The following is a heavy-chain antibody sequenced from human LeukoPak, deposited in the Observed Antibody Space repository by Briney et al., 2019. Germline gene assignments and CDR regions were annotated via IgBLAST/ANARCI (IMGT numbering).Heavy chain of an antibody. CDR1: GFFFSSYG. J-gene: IGHJ4*02. CDR2: IWYDGSNK. CDR3: ARAHYNWNEPPFDH. V-gene: IGHV3-33*01. D-gene: IGHD1-20*01. Sequence: PGGSLRLSCAASGFFFSSYGMHWGRQAPGKGRGGGALIWYDGSNKDYTDSVKGGLTISRDNSNNTLYLEMSSLRAEDTAVYYCARAHYNWNEPPFDHWGQGVLVTVSS.